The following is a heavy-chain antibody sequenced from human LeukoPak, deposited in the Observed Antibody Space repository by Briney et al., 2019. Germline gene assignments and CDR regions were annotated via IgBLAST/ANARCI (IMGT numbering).Heavy chain of an antibody. J-gene: IGHJ4*01. CDR2: ISGSGGST. V-gene: IGHV3-23*01. D-gene: IGHD3-10*01. Sequence: GGSLRLSCAASGFTFSGYAMSWVRQAPGKGLEWVSAISGSGGSTYYADSVKGRFTISRDNSENTLYLQMNSLRAEDTAVYYCATRPYGSGSYYPYWGQGTLVTVSS. CDR1: GFTFSGYA. CDR3: ATRPYGSGSYYPY.